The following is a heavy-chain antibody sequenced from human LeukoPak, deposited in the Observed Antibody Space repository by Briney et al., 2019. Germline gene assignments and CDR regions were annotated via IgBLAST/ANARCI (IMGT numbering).Heavy chain of an antibody. V-gene: IGHV4-34*01. Sequence: KPSETLSLTCAVYGGSFSGYYWSWIRQSPGKGLEWIGEINHGGSTNYNPSLKSRVTMSVDTSKNHFSLKLSSVTAADTAVYFCAREGRMGMGIEYWGQGTLVTVSS. CDR1: GGSFSGYY. CDR2: INHGGST. J-gene: IGHJ4*02. CDR3: AREGRMGMGIEY. D-gene: IGHD6-13*01.